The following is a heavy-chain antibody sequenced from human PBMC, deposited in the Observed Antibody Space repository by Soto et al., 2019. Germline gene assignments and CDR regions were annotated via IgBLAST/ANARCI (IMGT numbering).Heavy chain of an antibody. D-gene: IGHD1-1*01. CDR3: AKDAVSYNGIYDPFDI. CDR2: IDGDGSA. CDR1: GFTLSNYA. Sequence: EVQLLESGGGLVQPGGSLRLSCVASGFTLSNYAMSWVRQAPGKGLEWVSVIDGDGSAKFADSVKGRLTVSRDNSKNTLYLQMDSLRAEDPAIYYCAKDAVSYNGIYDPFDIWGRGTMVTVSS. V-gene: IGHV3-23*01. J-gene: IGHJ3*02.